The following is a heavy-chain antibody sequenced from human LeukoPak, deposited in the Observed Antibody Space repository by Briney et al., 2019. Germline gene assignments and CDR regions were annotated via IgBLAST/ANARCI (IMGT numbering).Heavy chain of an antibody. CDR1: GGTFSSYA. CDR3: ARVPIRGYYDSSGYYPYYFDY. D-gene: IGHD3-22*01. Sequence: ASVKVSCKASGGTFSSYAISWVRQAPGQGLEWMGGIIPIFGTANYAQKFQGRVTITTDESTSTAYMELSSLRSEDKAVYYCARVPIRGYYDSSGYYPYYFDYWGQGTLVTVSS. CDR2: IIPIFGTA. J-gene: IGHJ4*02. V-gene: IGHV1-69*05.